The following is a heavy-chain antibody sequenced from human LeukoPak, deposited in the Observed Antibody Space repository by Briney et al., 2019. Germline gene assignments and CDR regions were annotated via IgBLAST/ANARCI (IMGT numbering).Heavy chain of an antibody. CDR3: ARDPAGYYYSDY. J-gene: IGHJ4*02. Sequence: PSETLSLTCTVSGGSISSSSYYWGWIRQPPGKGLEWIGSIYYSGSTNYNPSLKSRVTISEDTSKNQFSLKLSSVTAADTAIYYCARDPAGYYYSDYWGQGTLVTVSS. V-gene: IGHV4-39*07. CDR2: IYYSGST. D-gene: IGHD3-22*01. CDR1: GGSISSSSYY.